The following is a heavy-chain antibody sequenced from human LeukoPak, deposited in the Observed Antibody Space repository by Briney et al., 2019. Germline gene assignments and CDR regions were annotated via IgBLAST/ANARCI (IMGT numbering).Heavy chain of an antibody. D-gene: IGHD5-24*01. V-gene: IGHV3-23*01. Sequence: VSAISGSGGSTYYADSVKGRFTISRDNSKNTLYLQMNSLRAEDTAVYYCAKASSRWLLNWGQGTLVTVSS. CDR2: ISGSGGST. CDR3: AKASSRWLLN. J-gene: IGHJ4*02.